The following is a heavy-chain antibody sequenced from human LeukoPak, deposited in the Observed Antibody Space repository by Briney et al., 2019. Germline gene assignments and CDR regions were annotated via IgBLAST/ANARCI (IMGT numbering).Heavy chain of an antibody. Sequence: ASVKVSCKASGYTFTGYYMHWVRQAPGQGLEWVGWINPNSGGTNYAQKFQGRVTMTRDTSISTAYMELSRLRSDDTAVYYCSRTRGIAAAGRVWFDPWGQGTLVTVSS. V-gene: IGHV1-2*02. CDR3: SRTRGIAAAGRVWFDP. D-gene: IGHD6-13*01. CDR1: GYTFTGYY. CDR2: INPNSGGT. J-gene: IGHJ5*02.